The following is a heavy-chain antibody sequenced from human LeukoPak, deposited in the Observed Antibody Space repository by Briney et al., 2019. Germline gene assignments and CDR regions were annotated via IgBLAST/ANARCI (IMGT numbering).Heavy chain of an antibody. CDR3: ARALGYCSGGSCYPFDH. CDR1: GFSFSSYW. D-gene: IGHD2-15*01. Sequence: GGSLRLSCAASGFSFSSYWMSWVRQAPGKGLEWVANIKHDGSEKYCVDSLKGRFSISRDNAKNSLYLQMNSLRAEDTAVYYCARALGYCSGGSCYPFDHWGQGTPVTVSS. CDR2: IKHDGSEK. V-gene: IGHV3-7*02. J-gene: IGHJ4*02.